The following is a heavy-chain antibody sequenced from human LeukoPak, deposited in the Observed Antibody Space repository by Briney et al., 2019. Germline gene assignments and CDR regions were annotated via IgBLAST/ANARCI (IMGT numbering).Heavy chain of an antibody. D-gene: IGHD3-10*01. J-gene: IGHJ4*02. CDR3: AETRGRYFDY. V-gene: IGHV3-53*01. Sequence: PGGSLRLSCAASGFTVSSNYMSWVRQAPGKGLDWISVIYSGGTTYYADSVKGRFTISRDISKNTLYLQMISLRADDTAVYYCAETRGRYFDYWGQGTLVTVSS. CDR2: IYSGGTT. CDR1: GFTVSSNY.